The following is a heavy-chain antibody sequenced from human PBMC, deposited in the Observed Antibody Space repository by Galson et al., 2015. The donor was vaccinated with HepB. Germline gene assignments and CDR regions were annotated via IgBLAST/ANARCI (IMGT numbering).Heavy chain of an antibody. J-gene: IGHJ5*02. CDR2: ISGNGGTT. D-gene: IGHD2-15*01. CDR3: AKRIGFP. CDR1: GFTFGNYV. Sequence: SLRLSCAASGFTFGNYVVNWVCQAPGKGLEWVSTISGNGGTTYYADSVKGRFIISRDNSKNTLYLQMNSLRVEDMAVYYCAKRIGFPWGQGTLVTVSS. V-gene: IGHV3-23*01.